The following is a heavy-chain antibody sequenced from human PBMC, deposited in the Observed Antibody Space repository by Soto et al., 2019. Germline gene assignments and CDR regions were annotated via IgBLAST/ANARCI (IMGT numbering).Heavy chain of an antibody. Sequence: PSETLSLTCAVYGGSFSGYYWSWIRQPPGKGLEWIGEINHSGSTNYNPSLKSRVTISVDTSKNQFSLKLSSVTAADTAVYYCARGGVLLWFGESRAFDYWGQGTMVTVYS. V-gene: IGHV4-34*01. D-gene: IGHD3-10*01. CDR1: GGSFSGYY. J-gene: IGHJ4*02. CDR2: INHSGST. CDR3: ARGGVLLWFGESRAFDY.